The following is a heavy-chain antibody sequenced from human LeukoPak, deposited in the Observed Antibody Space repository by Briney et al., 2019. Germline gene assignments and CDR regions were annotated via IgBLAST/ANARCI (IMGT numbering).Heavy chain of an antibody. CDR3: AKGRKLLRWFGELYPWFDP. V-gene: IGHV4-34*01. J-gene: IGHJ5*01. CDR2: INHSGST. D-gene: IGHD3-10*01. Sequence: PSETLSLTCAVYGGSFSGYYWSWIRQPPGKGLEWIGEINHSGSTNYNPTLKSRVTISVDTSKNEFSLKLSSVTAADSAVYYCAKGRKLLRWFGELYPWFDPWGQGTLVTVSS. CDR1: GGSFSGYY.